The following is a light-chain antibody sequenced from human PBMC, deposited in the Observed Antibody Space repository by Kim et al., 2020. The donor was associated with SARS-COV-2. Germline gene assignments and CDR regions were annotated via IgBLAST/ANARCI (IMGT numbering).Light chain of an antibody. J-gene: IGKJ2*01. CDR1: QSISNY. CDR2: AAS. Sequence: DIQMTQSPSSLSASVGDRVTITCQASQSISNYLNWYQQKPGQAPNFLIYAASSLQSGVPSRFSGSGSGTYFTLTISSLQPEDSATYYCQQTYSTPDTFGQGTKLEI. CDR3: QQTYSTPDT. V-gene: IGKV1-39*01.